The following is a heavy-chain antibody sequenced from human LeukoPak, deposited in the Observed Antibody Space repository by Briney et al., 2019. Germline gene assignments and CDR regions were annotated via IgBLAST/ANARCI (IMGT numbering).Heavy chain of an antibody. J-gene: IGHJ6*02. CDR1: GGTFSSSA. D-gene: IGHD4-17*01. CDR2: IIPIFGTA. Sequence: SVKVSCTASGGTFSSSAISWVRQAPGQGLEWMGGIIPIFGTANYAQKFQGRVTITADDSTSTAYMELSSLRSEDTAVYYCARDPRDYGDYYYYGMDVWGQGTTVTVSS. CDR3: ARDPRDYGDYYYYGMDV. V-gene: IGHV1-69*13.